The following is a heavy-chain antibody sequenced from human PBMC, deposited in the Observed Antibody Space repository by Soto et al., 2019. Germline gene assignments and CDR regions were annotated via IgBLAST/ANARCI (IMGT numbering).Heavy chain of an antibody. Sequence: ASVKVSCKASGYTFTSYDINWVRQATGQGLEWMGWMNPNSGNTGYAQKFQGRVTMTRNTSISTAYMELSSLRSEDTAVYYCARAYYDFWSGYYPYYYYYYYMDVWGKGTTVTVSS. J-gene: IGHJ6*03. V-gene: IGHV1-8*01. D-gene: IGHD3-3*01. CDR2: MNPNSGNT. CDR1: GYTFTSYD. CDR3: ARAYYDFWSGYYPYYYYYYYMDV.